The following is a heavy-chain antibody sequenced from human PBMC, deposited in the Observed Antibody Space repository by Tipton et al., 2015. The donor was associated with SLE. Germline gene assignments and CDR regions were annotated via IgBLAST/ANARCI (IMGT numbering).Heavy chain of an antibody. V-gene: IGHV4-59*01. D-gene: IGHD3-3*01. CDR1: GDSISSYF. CDR3: ARGGRIAIFGVATDGAFDI. CDR2: IYYSGST. J-gene: IGHJ3*02. Sequence: TLSLTCTVSGDSISSYFWSWIRQPPGKGLEWIGYIYYSGSTNYNPSLKSRVTISVDTSKNQFSLKLSSVTAADTAVYYCARGGRIAIFGVATDGAFDIGGQGTMVTVSS.